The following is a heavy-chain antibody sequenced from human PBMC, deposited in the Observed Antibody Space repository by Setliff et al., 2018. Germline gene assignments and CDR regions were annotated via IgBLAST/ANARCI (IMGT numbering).Heavy chain of an antibody. CDR3: GAGLHGHYSDAWVSHLPTFLSYRDV. CDR2: IVVGSANT. V-gene: IGHV1-58*01. Sequence: SVKVSCKASGFTFSNSAVQWVRQARGQRLEWIGSIVVGSANTNYAQNFQERVTITRDMSTGTAYMELTSLRSEDTAIYYCGAGLHGHYSDAWVSHLPTFLSYRDVWGKGTTVTVSS. CDR1: GFTFSNSA. D-gene: IGHD3-16*02. J-gene: IGHJ6*03.